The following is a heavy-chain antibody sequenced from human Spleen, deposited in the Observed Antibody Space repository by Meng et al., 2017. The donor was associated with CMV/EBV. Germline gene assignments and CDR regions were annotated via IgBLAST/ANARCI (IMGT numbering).Heavy chain of an antibody. CDR1: GYSFTDYY. CDR2: ISPDSGGT. D-gene: IGHD3-10*01. J-gene: IGHJ4*02. V-gene: IGHV1-2*06. CDR3: ARRYGTGSYRDF. Sequence: CKASGYSFTDYYMHWVRQAPGQGLEWMGRISPDSGGTDYAHKFQGRVTMTRDTSISTAYMELSRLTSDDTAVYYCARRYGTGSYRDFWGRGTLVTVSS.